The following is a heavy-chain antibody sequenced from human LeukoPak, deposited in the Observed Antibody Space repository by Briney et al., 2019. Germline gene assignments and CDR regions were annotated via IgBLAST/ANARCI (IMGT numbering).Heavy chain of an antibody. CDR3: AREGYSGYVFVS. Sequence: ASVKVSCKVSGYTLTELSMHWVRQAPGQGLEWMGIIKPSGGSTTYAQKFQGRVTMTRDTSTSTVYMELSSLRSEDTAVYYCAREGYSGYVFVSWGQGTLVTVSS. J-gene: IGHJ5*02. V-gene: IGHV1-46*01. D-gene: IGHD5-12*01. CDR2: IKPSGGST. CDR1: GYTLTELS.